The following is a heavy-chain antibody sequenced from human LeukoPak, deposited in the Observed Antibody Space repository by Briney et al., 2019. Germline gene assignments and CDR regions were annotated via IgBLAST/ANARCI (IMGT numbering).Heavy chain of an antibody. CDR2: IYYSKNT. V-gene: IGHV4-39*01. J-gene: IGHJ4*02. D-gene: IGHD5-18*01. CDR1: GGSISSNSAY. Sequence: SETLSLTCTVSGGSISSNSAYWGWIRQPPGKGLEWIGSIYYSKNTYYNPSLKSRVTISADTSKNQFSLRLDSVSAADTAVYYCASPRGFSYGYCDHWGQGSLVTVSS. CDR3: ASPRGFSYGYCDH.